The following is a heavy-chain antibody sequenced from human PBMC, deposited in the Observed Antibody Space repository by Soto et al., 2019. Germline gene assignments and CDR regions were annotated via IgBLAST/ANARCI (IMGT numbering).Heavy chain of an antibody. CDR1: GYSFSDYW. V-gene: IGHV5-51*01. J-gene: IGHJ4*02. Sequence: EVQLVQSGAEVKKPGESLKISCKGSGYSFSDYWIDWVRQIPGTGLEWMGIIHPGDSDSRYSPSFQGQVTISADNSISTAYLQWSSLKASDTAIYYCARRSSTTFSGSSYDCWGQGTLDTVSS. CDR3: ARRSSTTFSGSSYDC. CDR2: IHPGDSDS. D-gene: IGHD1-26*01.